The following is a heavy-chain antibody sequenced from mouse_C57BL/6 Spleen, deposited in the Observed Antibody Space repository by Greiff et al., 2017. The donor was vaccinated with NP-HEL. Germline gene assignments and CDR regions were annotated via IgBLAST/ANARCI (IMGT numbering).Heavy chain of an antibody. D-gene: IGHD2-14*01. J-gene: IGHJ2*01. V-gene: IGHV1-55*01. CDR1: GYTFTSYW. CDR2: IYPGSGST. CDR3: ARRVLWEYYFYY. Sequence: VQLQQPGAELVKPGASVKMSCKASGYTFTSYWITWVKQRPGQGLEWIGDIYPGSGSTNYNEKFKSKATLTVDTSSSTAYMQLSSLTSEDSAVYYCARRVLWEYYFYYWGQGTTLTVSS.